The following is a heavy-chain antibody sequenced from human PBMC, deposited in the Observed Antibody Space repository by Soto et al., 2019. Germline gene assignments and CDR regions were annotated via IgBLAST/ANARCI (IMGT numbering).Heavy chain of an antibody. Sequence: QVQLQESGPGLVKPSGTLSLTCAVSGASISSDNRWTWVRQPPGEGLEWIGEISQSGTTKYNPSLASRLTISVDKSKNQFSLRLTSMTPADTAVYYCAKKVPAALRLYYFFGLYVWGQGTTVTVSS. V-gene: IGHV4-4*02. D-gene: IGHD2-15*01. CDR2: ISQSGTT. J-gene: IGHJ6*02. CDR3: AKKVPAALRLYYFFGLYV. CDR1: GASISSDNR.